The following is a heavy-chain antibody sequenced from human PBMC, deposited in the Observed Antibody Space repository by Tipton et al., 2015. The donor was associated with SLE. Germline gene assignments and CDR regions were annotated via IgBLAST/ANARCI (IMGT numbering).Heavy chain of an antibody. D-gene: IGHD2-21*01. V-gene: IGHV4-34*01. CDR3: ARGHPHIVVVIGGGWLDP. CDR2: INHSGST. J-gene: IGHJ5*02. Sequence: LSLTCAVYGASLGGYHWSWIRQPPGKGLEWIGEINHSGSTNYNPSLKSRVTVSIDTSKNQFSLKLSSVTAADTAVYYCARGHPHIVVVIGGGWLDPWGQGTLVTVSS. CDR1: GASLGGYH.